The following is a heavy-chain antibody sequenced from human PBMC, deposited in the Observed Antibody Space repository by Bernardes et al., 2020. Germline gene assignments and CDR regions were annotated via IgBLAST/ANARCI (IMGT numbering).Heavy chain of an antibody. Sequence: GGSLRLSCAASGFTFSNYWMHWVRQAPGKGLVWVSRISGDGTITNYADSVKGRFTVSRDNAKNTLYLQMNSLRAEDTAVYYCVRVFYGSGNWGQGALVTVSS. D-gene: IGHD3-10*01. CDR2: ISGDGTIT. V-gene: IGHV3-74*01. CDR1: GFTFSNYW. J-gene: IGHJ4*02. CDR3: VRVFYGSGN.